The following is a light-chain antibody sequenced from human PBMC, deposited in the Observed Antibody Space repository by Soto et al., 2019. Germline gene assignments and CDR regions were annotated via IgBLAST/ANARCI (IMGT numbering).Light chain of an antibody. Sequence: DIQMTQSPSSLSASLGDRVTITCQASQDINNYLNWYQQKPGKAPKLLINDASNLQIGVPSRFNGCGSVTDFSCTISSLRPEEIEANYCQQYDNRSSFTFGPGTKVEIK. J-gene: IGKJ3*01. CDR1: QDINNY. V-gene: IGKV1-33*01. CDR3: QQYDNRSSFT. CDR2: DAS.